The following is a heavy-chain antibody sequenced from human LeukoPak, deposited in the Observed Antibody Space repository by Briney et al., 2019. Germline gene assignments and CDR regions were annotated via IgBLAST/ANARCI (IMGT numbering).Heavy chain of an antibody. J-gene: IGHJ4*02. CDR3: TTTAHKDSSSWFTSY. CDR2: IKSKTDGGTT. Sequence: GGSLTLSCPASGFTFSNSWMSWVRQPPGRGLEWVGRIKSKTDGGTTDYAAPVKGRFTISREDSKNTLYLQMNSLKTEDTAVYYCTTTAHKDSSSWFTSYWGQGTLVTVSS. V-gene: IGHV3-15*01. CDR1: GFTFSNSW. D-gene: IGHD6-13*01.